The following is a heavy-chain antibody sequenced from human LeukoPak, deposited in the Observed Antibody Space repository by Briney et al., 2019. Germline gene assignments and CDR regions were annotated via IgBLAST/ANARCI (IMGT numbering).Heavy chain of an antibody. CDR3: AKAYNYHLDV. D-gene: IGHD1-20*01. Sequence: SETLSLTCTVSGGSISSSSAYWGWIRQPPGKGLEWIGYIYYSGSTYYNPSLKSRVTISVDTSKNQCSLRLSSVTAADTAVYYCAKAYNYHLDVWGQGTTVTVSS. CDR1: GGSISSSSAY. CDR2: IYYSGST. J-gene: IGHJ6*02. V-gene: IGHV4-31*03.